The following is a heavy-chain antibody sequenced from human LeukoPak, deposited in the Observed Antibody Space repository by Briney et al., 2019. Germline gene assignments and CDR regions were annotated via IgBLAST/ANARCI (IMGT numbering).Heavy chain of an antibody. CDR2: ISSSSSYI. V-gene: IGHV3-21*01. Sequence: GGSLRLSFAASGFTFSSYSMSWVRQAPGKGLEWVSSISSSSSYIYYADSVKGRFTISRDNAKNSLYLQMNGLRAEDTAVYYCARDLEFGELRWFDPWGQGTLVTVSS. CDR3: ARDLEFGELRWFDP. D-gene: IGHD3-10*01. CDR1: GFTFSSYS. J-gene: IGHJ5*02.